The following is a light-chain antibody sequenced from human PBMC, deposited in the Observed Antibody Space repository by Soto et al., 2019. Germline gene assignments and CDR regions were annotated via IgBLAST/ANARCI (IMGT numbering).Light chain of an antibody. J-gene: IGLJ2*01. CDR2: DVT. CDR3: CSYAGRSTHVV. V-gene: IGLV2-23*02. Sequence: QSSLTQPASVSGSPGPAITISCSGTSSDIGSYDRVSWYQHHPGKVPKAMIYDVTKRPAGVSNRFSGSKSGNTAYLTISGLQVEDEADYYCCSYAGRSTHVVFGGGTKVTVL. CDR1: SSDIGSYDR.